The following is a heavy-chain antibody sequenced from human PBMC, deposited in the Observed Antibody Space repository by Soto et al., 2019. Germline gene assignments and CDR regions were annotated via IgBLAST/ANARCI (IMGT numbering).Heavy chain of an antibody. V-gene: IGHV3-23*01. CDR3: AKEQASYCSSTSCPRRLYYYGMDV. CDR2: VSGSGGST. J-gene: IGHJ6*02. D-gene: IGHD2-2*01. CDR1: GFTFSSYA. Sequence: GWSLRLSCAASGFTFSSYAMSWVRQAPGKWLEWVEAVSGSGGSTYYADSVKGRFTISRENSKNTLYLQMNSLRADDTAVYYCAKEQASYCSSTSCPRRLYYYGMDVWGQGTTVTVSS.